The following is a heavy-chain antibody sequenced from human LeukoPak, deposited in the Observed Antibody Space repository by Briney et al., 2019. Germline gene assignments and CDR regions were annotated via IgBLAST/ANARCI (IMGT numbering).Heavy chain of an antibody. CDR3: ARREHGGDNWFDP. CDR1: GYTFTSYG. D-gene: IGHD3-10*01. J-gene: IGHJ5*02. V-gene: IGHV1-18*01. Sequence: ASVKVSCKASGYTFTSYGISWVRQAPGQGLEWMGWISAYNGNTNYAQKFQGRVTITADESTSTAYMELSSLRSEDTAVYYCARREHGGDNWFDPWGQGTLVTVSS. CDR2: ISAYNGNT.